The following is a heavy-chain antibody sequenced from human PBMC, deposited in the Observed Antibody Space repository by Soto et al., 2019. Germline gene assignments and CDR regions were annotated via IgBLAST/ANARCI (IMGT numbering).Heavy chain of an antibody. J-gene: IGHJ5*01. D-gene: IGHD2-15*01. CDR1: GDSISTVDYF. Sequence: SETLSLTCSVSGDSISTVDYFWAWIRQPPGQALEYIGYIYKSTTTYYNPSFESRVAISLDTSKSQFSLNVTSVTTADTAVYFCARGRYCLTGRCFPNWFDSWGQGTLVTVSS. CDR2: IYKSTTT. CDR3: ARGRYCLTGRCFPNWFDS. V-gene: IGHV4-30-4*01.